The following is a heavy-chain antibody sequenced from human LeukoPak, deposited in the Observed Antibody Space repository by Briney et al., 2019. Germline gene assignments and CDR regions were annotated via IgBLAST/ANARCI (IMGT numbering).Heavy chain of an antibody. D-gene: IGHD6-19*01. J-gene: IGHJ4*02. V-gene: IGHV4-59*12. Sequence: SETLSLTCTVSGGSISTYYWSWIRQPPGKGLEWIGYIYYTGSTSYNPSLKSRVTMSVDTSKNQFSLKLSSVTAADTAVYYCARIRSSGWGPNFDYWGQGTLVTVSS. CDR1: GGSISTYY. CDR2: IYYTGST. CDR3: ARIRSSGWGPNFDY.